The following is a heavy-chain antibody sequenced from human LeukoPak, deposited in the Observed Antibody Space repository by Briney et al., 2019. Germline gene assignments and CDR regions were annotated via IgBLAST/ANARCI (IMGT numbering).Heavy chain of an antibody. J-gene: IGHJ4*02. CDR1: GFTFWSYA. CDR3: AKDRARGGATAFDY. CDR2: ISGGGDST. V-gene: IGHV3-23*01. D-gene: IGHD3-16*01. Sequence: SGGSLRLSCAASGFTFWSYAMSWVRQAPGKGLEWVSAISGGGDSTYYADSVKGRFTISRDTSKNTLYLQMNSLRAEDTAVYYCAKDRARGGATAFDYWGQGALVTVSS.